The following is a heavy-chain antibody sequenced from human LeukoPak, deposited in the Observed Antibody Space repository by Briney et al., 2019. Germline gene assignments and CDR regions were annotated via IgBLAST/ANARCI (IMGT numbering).Heavy chain of an antibody. D-gene: IGHD4-17*01. V-gene: IGHV3-23*01. CDR1: GFTFSSYA. J-gene: IGHJ5*02. CDR2: ISGSGGST. CDR3: AKDSYGDYGKNWFDP. Sequence: GGSLRLSCAASGFTFSSYAMSWVRQAPGKGLEWVSAISGSGGSTYYADSVKGRFTISRDNSKNTLYLQMNSLRAEDPAVYYCAKDSYGDYGKNWFDPWGQGTLVTVSS.